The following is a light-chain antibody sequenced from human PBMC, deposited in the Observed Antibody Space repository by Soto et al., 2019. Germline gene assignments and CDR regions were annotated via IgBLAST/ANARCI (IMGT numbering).Light chain of an antibody. V-gene: IGKV3-15*01. CDR1: QSVSSN. CDR3: QEYNNWHALT. J-gene: IGKJ4*01. CDR2: GAS. Sequence: EIVMTQSPATLSVSPGERATRSCRANQSVSSNLAWYQQTPGQAPRLLISGASTRATGIPDRFSGSGSGTEFTLTISSLQSEDFAVYYCQEYNNWHALTFGGGTNVEIK.